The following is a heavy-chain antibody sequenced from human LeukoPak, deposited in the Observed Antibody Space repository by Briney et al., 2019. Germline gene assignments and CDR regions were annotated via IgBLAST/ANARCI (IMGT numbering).Heavy chain of an antibody. CDR3: ARRRDGYISYFDY. CDR1: GFTFSRYS. J-gene: IGHJ4*02. CDR2: ISIGSTYT. Sequence: GGSLRLSCAASGFTFSRYSMNWVRQAPGKGLEWVSSISIGSTYTYYADSVKGRFTISRDNAKNSLYLQMNSLRVEDTAVYYCARRRDGYISYFDYWGQGTLVTVSS. D-gene: IGHD5-24*01. V-gene: IGHV3-21*01.